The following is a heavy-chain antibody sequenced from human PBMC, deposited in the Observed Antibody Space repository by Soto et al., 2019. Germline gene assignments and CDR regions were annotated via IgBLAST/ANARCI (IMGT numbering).Heavy chain of an antibody. V-gene: IGHV4-39*01. J-gene: IGHJ5*02. CDR1: GGSISSSSYY. CDR2: IYYSGST. CDR3: ARDYDILTGYHNTANWFXP. Sequence: RSLTCTVSGGSISSSSYYLCWIRQPPGKGLEWIGSIYYSGSTYYNPSLKSRVTISVDTSKNQFSLKLSSVTAADAAVYYCARDYDILTGYHNTANWFXPWGPGTLVTVSS. D-gene: IGHD3-9*01.